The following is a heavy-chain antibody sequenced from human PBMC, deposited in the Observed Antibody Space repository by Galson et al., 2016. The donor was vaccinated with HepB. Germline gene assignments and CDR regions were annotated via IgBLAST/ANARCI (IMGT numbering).Heavy chain of an antibody. D-gene: IGHD2-2*01. CDR1: GFSFSSFW. J-gene: IGHJ5*02. CDR2: TNEYGSIT. V-gene: IGHV3-74*01. CDR3: AKDRGVVPAATSSFDT. Sequence: SLRLSCAASGFSFSSFWMHWVRQVPGKELVWVARTNEYGSITDYADSVKGRFTISRDNSKNTLYLQMNSLRAGDTAVYYCAKDRGVVPAATSSFDTWGQGALVTVSS.